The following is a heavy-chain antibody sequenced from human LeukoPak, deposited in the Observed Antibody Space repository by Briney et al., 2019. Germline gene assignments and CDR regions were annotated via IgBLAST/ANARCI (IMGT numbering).Heavy chain of an antibody. CDR2: ISYSGST. CDR3: AKGYSSGWDWFDP. J-gene: IGHJ5*02. V-gene: IGHV4-59*08. D-gene: IGHD6-19*01. Sequence: SETLSLTCTVSGGSISSYYWSWIRQPPGKGLEWIGYISYSGSTNYNPSLKSRVTISVDTSKNQFSLKLTSVTAADTAVYYCAKGYSSGWDWFDPWGQGTLVTVSS. CDR1: GGSISSYY.